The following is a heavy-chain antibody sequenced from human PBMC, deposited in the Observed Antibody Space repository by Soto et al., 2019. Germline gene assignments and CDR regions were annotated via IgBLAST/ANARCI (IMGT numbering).Heavy chain of an antibody. J-gene: IGHJ4*02. CDR1: GGTFSRYT. D-gene: IGHD3-10*01. CDR2: IIPILGIA. CDR3: AREVNYSSAFDS. V-gene: IGHV1-69*08. Sequence: QVQLVQSGAGVQKPGSSVKVSCKASGGTFSRYTISWVRQAPGQGLEWMGRIIPILGIANYAQKFQGRVTITADKSTSTDYMELSSLRSEDTAVYYCAREVNYSSAFDSWGQGTLVTVSS.